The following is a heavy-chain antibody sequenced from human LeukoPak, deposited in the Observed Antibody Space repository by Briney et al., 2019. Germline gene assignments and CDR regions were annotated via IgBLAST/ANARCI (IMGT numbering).Heavy chain of an antibody. J-gene: IGHJ6*02. CDR1: GYTFVGYF. CDR2: INPHSGDT. V-gene: IGHV1-2*02. D-gene: IGHD6-19*01. CDR3: ATAPXXSGWFDDYYGLDV. Sequence: ASVKVSCKGSGYTFVGYFIHWVRXXXGRGLEWMGYINPHSGDTTYAQRFQGRVSMTSDKSINTGYMELSSLTMDDTAVYFCATAPXXSGWFDDYYGLDVWGQGTTVTVTS.